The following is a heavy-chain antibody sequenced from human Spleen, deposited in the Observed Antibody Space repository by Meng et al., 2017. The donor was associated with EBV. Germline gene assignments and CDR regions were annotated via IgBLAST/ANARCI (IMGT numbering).Heavy chain of an antibody. CDR3: ARVGSDYANFQV. V-gene: IGHV4-4*02. Sequence: GRPPESGQGLVKPSGTLSLTGAVSGGSVSSPNWWSWVRQPPGKGLEWIGEVYPSGNTNYNPSLKSRVTISVDKSKNQFSMNLSSVTAADTAIYYCARVGSDYANFQVWGPGTLVTVSS. D-gene: IGHD2-8*01. CDR1: GGSVSSPNW. J-gene: IGHJ1*01. CDR2: VYPSGNT.